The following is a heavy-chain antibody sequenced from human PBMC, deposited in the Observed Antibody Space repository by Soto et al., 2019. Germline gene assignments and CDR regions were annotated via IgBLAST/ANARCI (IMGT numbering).Heavy chain of an antibody. CDR2: IYYSGST. CDR1: GGSISSYY. CDR3: ARSMYSTSAQLYYGMDV. Sequence: PSETLSLTCTVSGGSISSYYWSWIRQPPGKGLEWIGYIYYSGSTNYNPSLKSRVTISVDTSKNQFSLKLSSATAADTAVYYCARSMYSTSAQLYYGMDVWGQGTTVTVSS. J-gene: IGHJ6*02. V-gene: IGHV4-59*08. D-gene: IGHD6-6*01.